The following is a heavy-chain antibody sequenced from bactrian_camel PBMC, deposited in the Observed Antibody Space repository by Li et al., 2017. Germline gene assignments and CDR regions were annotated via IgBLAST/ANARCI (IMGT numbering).Heavy chain of an antibody. Sequence: VQLVESGGGSVQAGGSLRLSCAASGSTYYTYNSYCMGWFRQAPGKEREGVATIDSDGSTSYADSVKGRFTLSKDSAKSTLYLQMNSLKPEDTAMYYCAADSDPACAGYSLAAYLYCGQGTQVTVS. D-gene: IGHD3*01. V-gene: IGHV3S53*01. CDR1: GSTYYTYNSYC. CDR3: AADSDPACAGYSLAAYLY. CDR2: IDSDGST. J-gene: IGHJ4*01.